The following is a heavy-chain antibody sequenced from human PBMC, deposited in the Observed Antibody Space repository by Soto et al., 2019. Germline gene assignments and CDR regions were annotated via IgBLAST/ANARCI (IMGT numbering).Heavy chain of an antibody. CDR2: IIPIFGTA. D-gene: IGHD1-1*01. J-gene: IGHJ3*02. CDR1: GGTFSSNA. Sequence: QVQLVQSGAEVKRPGSSVKVSCKASGGTFSSNAISWVRQAPGQGLEWMGGIIPIFGTANYAQKFQGRVTITADESTSTAYMDLSSLGSEDTAVYYCARERGGGVLLPTDVFDIWGQGTLVAVSS. CDR3: ARERGGGVLLPTDVFDI. V-gene: IGHV1-69*12.